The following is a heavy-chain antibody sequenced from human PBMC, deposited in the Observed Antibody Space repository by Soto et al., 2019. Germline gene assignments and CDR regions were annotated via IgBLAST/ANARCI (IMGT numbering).Heavy chain of an antibody. V-gene: IGHV3-53*02. Sequence: EVQLVETGGDLIQPGGPLRPSCAASGFTVSSDSMTWVRQAPGKGLEWISIIYSDNNTDYADSVKGRFSISRDTSKNILYLQMNSLRAEDTGEYYCARHYSAMGVWGQGTTVTVSS. CDR2: IYSDNNT. J-gene: IGHJ6*02. CDR1: GFTVSSDS. CDR3: ARHYSAMGV.